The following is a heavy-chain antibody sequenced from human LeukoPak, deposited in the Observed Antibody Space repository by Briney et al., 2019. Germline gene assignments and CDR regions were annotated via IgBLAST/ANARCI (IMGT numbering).Heavy chain of an antibody. Sequence: SETLSLTCAVYGGSFSGYYWSWIRQPPGKRLEWIGEINHSGSTNYNPSLKSRVTISVDTSKNQFSLKLSSVTAADTAVYYCARGEYCTNGVCYKELHWFDPWGQGTLVTVSS. D-gene: IGHD2-8*01. CDR1: GGSFSGYY. CDR2: INHSGST. V-gene: IGHV4-34*01. CDR3: ARGEYCTNGVCYKELHWFDP. J-gene: IGHJ5*02.